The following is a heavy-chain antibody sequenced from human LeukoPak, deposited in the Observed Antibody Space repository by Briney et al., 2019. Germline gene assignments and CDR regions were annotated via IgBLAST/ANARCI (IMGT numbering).Heavy chain of an antibody. CDR3: AKGLGSSGWYYYYYMDV. CDR2: ISGSGGST. D-gene: IGHD6-19*01. Sequence: GGSLRLSCAASGFTFSSYAMSWVRQAPGKGLEWVSAISGSGGSTYYADSVKGRFTISRDNSKNTLYLQMNSLRAEDTAVYYCAKGLGSSGWYYYYYMDVWGKGTTVTISS. J-gene: IGHJ6*03. V-gene: IGHV3-23*01. CDR1: GFTFSSYA.